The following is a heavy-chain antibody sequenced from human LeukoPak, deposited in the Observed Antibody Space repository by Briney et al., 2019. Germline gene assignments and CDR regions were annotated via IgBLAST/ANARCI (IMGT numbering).Heavy chain of an antibody. CDR2: IYHSGTT. J-gene: IGHJ3*02. V-gene: IGHV4-38-2*02. CDR3: ARVNSGSLWAFGT. CDR1: DFSIASAYY. D-gene: IGHD2-15*01. Sequence: PSETLSLICTVSDFSIASAYYWGWIRQPPGKGLEWIGSIYHSGTTYYSPSLKSRIAISLDTSKNQLSLRLASVTAADTAVYYCARVNSGSLWAFGTWGQGTLVTVSS.